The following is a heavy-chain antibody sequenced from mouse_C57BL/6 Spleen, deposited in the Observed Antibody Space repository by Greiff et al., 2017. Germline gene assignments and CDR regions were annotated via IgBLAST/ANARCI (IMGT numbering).Heavy chain of an antibody. V-gene: IGHV1-66*01. J-gene: IGHJ4*01. CDR2: IYPGSGNT. CDR1: GYSFTSYY. CDR3: ARWGYSNPLYAMDY. Sequence: QLKESGPELVKPGASVKISCKASGYSFTSYYIHWVKQRPGQGLEWIGWIYPGSGNTKYNEKFKGKATLTADTSSSTAYMQLSSLTSEDSAVYYCARWGYSNPLYAMDYWGQGTSVTVSS. D-gene: IGHD2-5*01.